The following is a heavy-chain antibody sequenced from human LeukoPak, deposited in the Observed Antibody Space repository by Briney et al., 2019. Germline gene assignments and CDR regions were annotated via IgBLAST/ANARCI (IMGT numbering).Heavy chain of an antibody. D-gene: IGHD4-23*01. V-gene: IGHV1-69*05. CDR3: ARDSVLYGGSYFDY. CDR2: IIPIFGTA. Sequence: ASVKVSCKASGGTFSSYAISWVRQAPGQGLEWMGGIIPIFGTANYAQKFQGRVTITTDESTSTAYMELSSLRSEDTAVYYCARDSVLYGGSYFDYWGQGTLVIVSS. CDR1: GGTFSSYA. J-gene: IGHJ4*02.